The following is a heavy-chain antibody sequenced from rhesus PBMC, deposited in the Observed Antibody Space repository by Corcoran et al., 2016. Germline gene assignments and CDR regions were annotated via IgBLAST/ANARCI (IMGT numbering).Heavy chain of an antibody. CDR2: ISGSSGMT. J-gene: IGHJ4*01. CDR3: ASGPANFDY. CDR1: GGSVSSSNW. D-gene: IGHD6-19*01. V-gene: IGHV4-65*01. Sequence: QVQLQESGPGLVKPSETLSLTCAVSGGSVSSSNWWSWIRQPPWKGLEWIGYISGSSGMTSSNPSLKSRVTISKDTSKNQCSLRLSSVTAADTAVDYCASGPANFDYWGQGVLVTVSS.